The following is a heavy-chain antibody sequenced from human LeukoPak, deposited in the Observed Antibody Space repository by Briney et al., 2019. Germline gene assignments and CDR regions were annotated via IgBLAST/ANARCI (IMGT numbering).Heavy chain of an antibody. D-gene: IGHD6-19*01. CDR1: GFTFSIYS. CDR2: ISSSSSYI. Sequence: GGSLRLSCAASGFTFSIYSMNWVRQAPGKGLEWVSSISSSSSYIYYADSVKGRFTISRDNAKNSLYLQMNSLRAEDTAVYYCAREMGVRAVAGTDFDYWGQGTLVSVSS. J-gene: IGHJ4*02. V-gene: IGHV3-21*01. CDR3: AREMGVRAVAGTDFDY.